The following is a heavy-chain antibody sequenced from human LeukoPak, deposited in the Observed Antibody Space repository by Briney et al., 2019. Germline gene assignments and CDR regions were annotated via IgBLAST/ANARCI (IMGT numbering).Heavy chain of an antibody. CDR1: GFXFSSYW. CDR2: VSPDGSSA. D-gene: IGHD5/OR15-5a*01. CDR3: ARVSVCPRCHFDS. V-gene: IGHV3-74*01. Sequence: PGGSLRLSCAASGFXFSSYWIHWVRQAPGKGLVWVSRVSPDGSSALYADSVKGRFTISRDNAKNTLYLQMNSLRGDDTALYYCARVSVCPRCHFDSWGQGTPVTVSS. J-gene: IGHJ4*02.